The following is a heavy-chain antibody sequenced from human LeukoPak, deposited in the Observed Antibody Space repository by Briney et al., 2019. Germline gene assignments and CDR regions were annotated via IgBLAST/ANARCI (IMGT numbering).Heavy chain of an antibody. CDR3: ASLQRRSSSLLTFDY. D-gene: IGHD6-13*01. CDR1: GGSFSGYY. J-gene: IGHJ4*02. Sequence: SETLSLTCAVYGGSFSGYYWSWIRQPPGKGLEWVGEINHSGSTNYNPSLKSRVTISVDTSKNQFSLKLSSVTAADTAVYYCASLQRRSSSLLTFDYWGQGTLVTVSS. CDR2: INHSGST. V-gene: IGHV4-34*01.